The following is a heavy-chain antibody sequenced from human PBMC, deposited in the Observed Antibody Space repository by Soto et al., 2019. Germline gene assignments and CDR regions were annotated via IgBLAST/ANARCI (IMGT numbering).Heavy chain of an antibody. D-gene: IGHD3-10*01. CDR3: ARVWGGAFDI. CDR1: GGSISSYY. V-gene: IGHV4-59*01. Sequence: SETRSLTCTVSGGSISSYYWSWIRQPPGKGLEWIGYIYYSGSTNYNPSLKSRVTISVDTSKNQFPLKLSSVTAADTAVYYCARVWGGAFDIWGQGTMVTVSS. J-gene: IGHJ3*02. CDR2: IYYSGST.